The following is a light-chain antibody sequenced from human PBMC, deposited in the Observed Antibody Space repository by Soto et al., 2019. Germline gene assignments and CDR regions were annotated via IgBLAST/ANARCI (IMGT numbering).Light chain of an antibody. CDR3: QQYGSSPPIT. CDR2: DAS. Sequence: EIVMTQSPDTLSVSPGERATLSCISSQSVSSNLAWYQQKPGQAPRLLIYDASTRAPGFPARFSGSGSGTEFTLTISSLQSEDFAVYYCQQYGSSPPITFGQGTRLEIK. J-gene: IGKJ5*01. V-gene: IGKV3-15*01. CDR1: QSVSSN.